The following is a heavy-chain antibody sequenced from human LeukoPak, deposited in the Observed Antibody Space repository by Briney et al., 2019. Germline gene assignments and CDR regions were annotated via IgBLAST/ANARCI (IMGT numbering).Heavy chain of an antibody. D-gene: IGHD2-15*01. J-gene: IGHJ6*03. CDR3: AKDRWQLSPDYYYYMDV. CDR1: EFTFITYW. V-gene: IGHV3-7*03. CDR2: IKQDGSEK. Sequence: GGSLRLSCAASEFTFITYWMSWVRQAPGKGLEWVANIKQDGSEKYYVDSVKGRFTISRDNSKNTMYLQMNSLRAEDTALYYCAKDRWQLSPDYYYYMDVWGNGTTVTVSS.